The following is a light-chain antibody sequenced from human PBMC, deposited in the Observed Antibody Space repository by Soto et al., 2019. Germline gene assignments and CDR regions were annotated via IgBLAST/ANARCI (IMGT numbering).Light chain of an antibody. V-gene: IGKV1-9*01. CDR2: GAS. J-gene: IGKJ1*01. Sequence: IQLTQSPSSLAASVGDRVTITCRASQGISRYLGWYQQKPGKAPKLLIYGASTLQSGVPSRFSGSASGTDFTLTTSSLQPEDFAIYYCHQYNNWPSWTFGQGTKVDI. CDR3: HQYNNWPSWT. CDR1: QGISRY.